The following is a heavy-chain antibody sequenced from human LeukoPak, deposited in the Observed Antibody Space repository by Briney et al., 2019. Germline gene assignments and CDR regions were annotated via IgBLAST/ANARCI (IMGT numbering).Heavy chain of an antibody. J-gene: IGHJ4*02. Sequence: SGGSLRLSCAASGFTFSSYGIHWVRQAPGKGLEWVAFIRYDGSNKYYADSVKGRFTISRDNSKNTLYLQMNSLRAEDTAVYYCAKDRFTMVRGALDYWGQGTLVTVSS. CDR1: GFTFSSYG. CDR3: AKDRFTMVRGALDY. D-gene: IGHD3-10*01. V-gene: IGHV3-30*02. CDR2: IRYDGSNK.